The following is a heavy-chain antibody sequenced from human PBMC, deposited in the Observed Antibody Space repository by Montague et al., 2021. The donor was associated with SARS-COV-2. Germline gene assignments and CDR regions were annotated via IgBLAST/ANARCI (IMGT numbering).Heavy chain of an antibody. V-gene: IGHV4-39*01. Sequence: SETLSLTCTVSGGSISSSSYYWGWIRQPPGKGLEWIGSIYYSGSTYYNPSLNSRVTTSVDTSKNQFSLKLSSVTAADTAVYYCARRVTGTTVHYYYYGMDVWGQGTTVTVSS. CDR3: ARRVTGTTVHYYYYGMDV. J-gene: IGHJ6*02. CDR1: GGSISSSSYY. CDR2: IYYSGST. D-gene: IGHD1-20*01.